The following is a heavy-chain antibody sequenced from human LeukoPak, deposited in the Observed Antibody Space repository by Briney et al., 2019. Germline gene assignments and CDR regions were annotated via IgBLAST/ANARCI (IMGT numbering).Heavy chain of an antibody. CDR1: GGSISSYS. CDR3: AREANAFDI. J-gene: IGHJ3*02. V-gene: IGHV4-4*07. CDR2: IFTSGNT. Sequence: SETLSLTCTVSGGSISSYSWSWIRQPAGEGLEWIGRIFTSGNTNYNPSLKSRVTMSVDTSKNQFSLKLSSVTAADTAVYYCAREANAFDIWGQGTMVAVSS.